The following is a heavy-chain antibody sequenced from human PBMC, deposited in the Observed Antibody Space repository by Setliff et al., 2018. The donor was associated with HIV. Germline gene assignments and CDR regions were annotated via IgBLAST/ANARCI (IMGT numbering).Heavy chain of an antibody. J-gene: IGHJ6*04. CDR2: ISSYKGNT. Sequence: GASVKVSCKASGYTFTSYGISWVRQAPGQGLEWMGWISSYKGNTKYEQKFQGRVTMTTDTSTSTAYMELRSLRSDDTAIYYCARDNYDDYSRVRMDVWGKGTTVTVSS. V-gene: IGHV1-18*04. CDR1: GYTFTSYG. D-gene: IGHD4-17*01. CDR3: ARDNYDDYSRVRMDV.